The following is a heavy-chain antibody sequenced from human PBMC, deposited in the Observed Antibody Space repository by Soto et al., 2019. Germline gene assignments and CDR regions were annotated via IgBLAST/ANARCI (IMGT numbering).Heavy chain of an antibody. Sequence: PGGPLRLSWAASGLNFRDHSRSWIRKTPGKGLEWVSSISSSSSYIYNADSVKGRFTISRDNAKNSLYLQMNSLRAEDTAVYYCARDRLWDGSGRPDDALDIWGQGTMVTVSS. D-gene: IGHD3-10*01. CDR1: GLNFRDHS. V-gene: IGHV3-21*01. CDR3: ARDRLWDGSGRPDDALDI. CDR2: ISSSSSYI. J-gene: IGHJ3*02.